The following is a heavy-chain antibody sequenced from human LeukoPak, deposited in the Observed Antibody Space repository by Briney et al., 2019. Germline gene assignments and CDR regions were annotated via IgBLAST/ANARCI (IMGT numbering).Heavy chain of an antibody. J-gene: IGHJ4*02. CDR2: ISSSGSFI. Sequence: PGGSLRLSCAASGFTFSSYSMNWVRQAPGKGLEWVSSISSSGSFIYYADSLKGRFTIPRDNAKNSLYLQMNSLRAEDTAVYYCAPAGRLVGYWGQGTLVTVSS. D-gene: IGHD6-19*01. V-gene: IGHV3-21*01. CDR3: APAGRLVGY. CDR1: GFTFSSYS.